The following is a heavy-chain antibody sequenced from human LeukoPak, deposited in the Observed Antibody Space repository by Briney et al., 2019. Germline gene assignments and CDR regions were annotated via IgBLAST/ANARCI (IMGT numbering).Heavy chain of an antibody. CDR3: AKDQDGNTSMVPDY. J-gene: IGHJ4*02. CDR2: LSGSGATT. D-gene: IGHD5-18*01. CDR1: GFTFSSYA. Sequence: PGGSLRLSCAASGFTFSSYAKSWVRQAPGKGVEGVSSLSGSGATTYHADSVKGRFTISRDNSKNTLFLQMTSLRAEDTAIYYCAKDQDGNTSMVPDYWGQGTLVTVSS. V-gene: IGHV3-23*01.